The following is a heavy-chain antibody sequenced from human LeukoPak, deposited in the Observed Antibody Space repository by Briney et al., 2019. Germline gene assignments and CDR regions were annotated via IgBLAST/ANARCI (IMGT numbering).Heavy chain of an antibody. J-gene: IGHJ4*02. CDR1: GFIFRNYY. V-gene: IGHV3-11*04. CDR3: ARDQSWESLSYFDY. CDR2: IRASGDSS. Sequence: GGSLRLSCAASGFIFRNYYMTWIRQAPGKGLEWVSYIRASGDSSYYGDSVRGRFTISRDNAKNSIYLDMNSLNAEDTAVYYCARDQSWESLSYFDYWGQGTLVTVSS. D-gene: IGHD1-26*01.